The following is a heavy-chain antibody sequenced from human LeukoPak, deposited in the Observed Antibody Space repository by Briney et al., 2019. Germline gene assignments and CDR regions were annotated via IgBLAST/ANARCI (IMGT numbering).Heavy chain of an antibody. CDR3: ARTVYGDYEYYFDY. Sequence: GRSLRLSCAASGFTFSSYAMHWVRQAPGKGLEWVAVISYGGSNKYYADSVRGRFTISRDNSKNTLYLQMNSLRAEDTAVYYCARTVYGDYEYYFDYWGQGTLVTVSS. CDR1: GFTFSSYA. D-gene: IGHD4-17*01. J-gene: IGHJ4*02. V-gene: IGHV3-30-3*01. CDR2: ISYGGSNK.